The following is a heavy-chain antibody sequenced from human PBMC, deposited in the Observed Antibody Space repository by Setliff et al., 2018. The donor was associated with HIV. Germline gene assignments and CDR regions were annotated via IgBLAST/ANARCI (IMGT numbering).Heavy chain of an antibody. CDR2: IYHSGTN. CDR1: GYSISSGYY. J-gene: IGHJ4*01. CDR3: ARQGDGYNLYHVYYFDY. Sequence: SETLSLTCAVYGYSISSGYYWGWIRQTKGKGLEWIGSIYHSGTNYYNPSLRSRVTISVDTSKNQFSLKLSSVTAADTAVYYCARQGDGYNLYHVYYFDYWGQGTLVTVSS. D-gene: IGHD5-12*01. V-gene: IGHV4-38-2*01.